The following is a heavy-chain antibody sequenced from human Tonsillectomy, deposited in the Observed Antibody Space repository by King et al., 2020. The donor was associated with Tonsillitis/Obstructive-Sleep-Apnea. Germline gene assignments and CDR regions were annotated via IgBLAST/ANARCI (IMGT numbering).Heavy chain of an antibody. Sequence: QVTLKESGPTLVKPTQALALTCTFSGFSLTTTEVGVAWIRQPPGKALEWLAVIYWDDDKRYNPSLKSRLTITKDASRNQVLLTMTNMDPVDTATYYCAHRLHSHGNRDNGVLDIWGQGTMVTVSS. V-gene: IGHV2-5*02. CDR2: IYWDDDK. CDR1: GFSLTTTEVG. D-gene: IGHD4-23*01. J-gene: IGHJ3*02. CDR3: AHRLHSHGNRDNGVLDI.